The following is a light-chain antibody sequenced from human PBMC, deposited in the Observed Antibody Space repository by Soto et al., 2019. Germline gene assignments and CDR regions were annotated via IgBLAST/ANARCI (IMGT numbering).Light chain of an antibody. J-gene: IGLJ1*01. CDR2: KGT. Sequence: QSVLAQPASVSGSPGQSITISCTGTSSDVGAYNSVSWYQQHPHRAPQVIIYKGTQRPSGVSNRFSGSTSGNAASLTISALQADDEADYFCSYAGHSTFVFGSGTKGTVL. V-gene: IGLV2-23*03. CDR1: SSDVGAYNS. CDR3: CSYAGHSTFV.